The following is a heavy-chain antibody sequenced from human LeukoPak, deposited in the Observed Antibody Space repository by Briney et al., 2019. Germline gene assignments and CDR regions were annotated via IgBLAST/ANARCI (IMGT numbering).Heavy chain of an antibody. CDR1: GFTFSGYW. J-gene: IGHJ6*02. CDR2: INGDGSWT. V-gene: IGHV3-74*01. CDR3: ARARKRSGSYYYYYGMDV. Sequence: GGSLRLSCVASGFTFSGYWMFWVRQVPGKGLMWVADINGDGSWTRYADTVKGRFTISRDNSKNTLYLQMNSLRAEDTAVYYCARARKRSGSYYYYYGMDVWGQGTTVTVSS. D-gene: IGHD6-19*01.